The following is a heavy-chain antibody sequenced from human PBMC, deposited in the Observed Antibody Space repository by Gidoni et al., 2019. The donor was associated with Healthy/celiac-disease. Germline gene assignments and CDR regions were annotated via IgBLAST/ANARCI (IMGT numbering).Heavy chain of an antibody. D-gene: IGHD6-13*01. CDR3: ARDWSSSWSEKYYFDY. V-gene: IGHV3-21*01. Sequence: EVQLVESGGGLVKHGGSLRLSCAAAGFTFSSDSRNWVRQAPGKGLDGVSSISSSSSYISYADSVKGRFTISRDNAKNSLYLQMNSLRAEDTAVYYCARDWSSSWSEKYYFDYWGQGTLVTVSS. CDR2: ISSSSSYI. J-gene: IGHJ4*02. CDR1: GFTFSSDS.